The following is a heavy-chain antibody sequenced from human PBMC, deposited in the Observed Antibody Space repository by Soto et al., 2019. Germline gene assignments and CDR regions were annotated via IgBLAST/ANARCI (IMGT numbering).Heavy chain of an antibody. D-gene: IGHD2-2*01. CDR3: AGAHRSEPAAPGWFVP. Sequence: QVQLQESGPGLVKPSETLSLTCTVSGGSIYSGDYYWSWIRQPPGKGLEWIGSVYYSGSTYYNPSLTSRFSISLDTSKNQFSLKVSSVTAADTAMYYCAGAHRSEPAAPGWFVPWGQGTLVTVSS. CDR2: VYYSGST. J-gene: IGHJ5*02. V-gene: IGHV4-30-4*01. CDR1: GGSIYSGDYY.